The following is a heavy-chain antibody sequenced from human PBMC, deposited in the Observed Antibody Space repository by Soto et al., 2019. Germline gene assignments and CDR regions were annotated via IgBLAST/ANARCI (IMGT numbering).Heavy chain of an antibody. V-gene: IGHV4-4*02. D-gene: IGHD2-15*01. Sequence: QVQLQESGPGLVKPSGTLSLTCAVSGGSISSSNWWSWVRQPPGKGLEWIGEIYHSGSTNYNPSLKGRITLSVDKSKNPFPLKPSSVTAADPAVYYCARLNTEPVAATPENWFDPWGQGTLVTVSS. CDR1: GGSISSSNW. CDR3: ARLNTEPVAATPENWFDP. CDR2: IYHSGST. J-gene: IGHJ5*02.